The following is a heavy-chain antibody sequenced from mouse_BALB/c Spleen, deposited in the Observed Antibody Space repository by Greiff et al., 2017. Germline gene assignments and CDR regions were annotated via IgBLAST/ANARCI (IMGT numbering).Heavy chain of an antibody. CDR2: IWAGGST. D-gene: IGHD2-3*01. V-gene: IGHV2-9*02. J-gene: IGHJ3*01. CDR3: AREDGYYGAY. Sequence: QVQLKESGPGLVAPSQSLSITCTVSGFSLTSYGVHWVRQPPGKGLEWLGVIWAGGSTNYNSALMSRLSISKDHAKSQVFLKMNSLQTDDTAMYYCAREDGYYGAYWGQGTLGTVSA. CDR1: GFSLTSYG.